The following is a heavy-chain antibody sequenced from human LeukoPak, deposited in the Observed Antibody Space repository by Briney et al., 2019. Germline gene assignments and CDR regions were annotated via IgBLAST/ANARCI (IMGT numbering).Heavy chain of an antibody. CDR3: ARLKYYYGMDV. CDR1: GGSISSSSYY. CDR2: ILYSGST. Sequence: SETLSLTCSVSGGSISSSSYYWGWIRQPPGKVLVCVGTILYSGSTYSNPSRRSRLTISVDTSKNQFSLKMSSVTAADTAVYYCARLKYYYGMDVWGQGTTVTVS. J-gene: IGHJ6*02. V-gene: IGHV4-39*01.